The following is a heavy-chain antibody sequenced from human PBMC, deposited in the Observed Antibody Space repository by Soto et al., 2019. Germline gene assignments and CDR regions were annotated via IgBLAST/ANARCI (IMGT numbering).Heavy chain of an antibody. CDR3: ARDYLFPYSGLRSVDY. D-gene: IGHD5-12*01. J-gene: IGHJ4*02. V-gene: IGHV3-66*01. CDR1: GLTVSSNY. Sequence: GGSLRLSCAASGLTVSSNYMSWVRQAPGKGLEWVSVIYSGGSTYYADSVKGRFTISRDNSKNTLYLQMNSLRAEDTAVYYCARDYLFPYSGLRSVDYWGQGTLVTVSS. CDR2: IYSGGST.